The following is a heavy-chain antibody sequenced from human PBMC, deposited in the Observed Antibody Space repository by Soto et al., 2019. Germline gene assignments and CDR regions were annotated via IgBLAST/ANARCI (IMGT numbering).Heavy chain of an antibody. V-gene: IGHV1-69*06. J-gene: IGHJ6*02. CDR1: GGTFSSYA. CDR3: ASWQAPYGMDV. Sequence: SVKVSCKASGGTFSSYAISWVRQAPGQGLGWMGGIIPIFGTANYAQKFQGRVTITADKSTSTAYMELSSLRSEDTAVYYCASWQAPYGMDVWGQGTTVTVSS. CDR2: IIPIFGTA.